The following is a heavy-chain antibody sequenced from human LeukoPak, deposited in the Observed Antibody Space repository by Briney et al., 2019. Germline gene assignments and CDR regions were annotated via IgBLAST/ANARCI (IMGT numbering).Heavy chain of an antibody. D-gene: IGHD6-13*01. CDR1: GYSFINFG. CDR3: ARITSSSWYEWFDP. J-gene: IGHJ5*02. V-gene: IGHV1-18*01. Sequence: ASVKVSCKASGYSFINFGLSWVRQAPGQGLEWMGWISAYNHNTNYAQKFQGRVTVTIDTSTTTVYMERRSLRSDDTAVYYCARITSSSWYEWFDPWGQGTLVTVSS. CDR2: ISAYNHNT.